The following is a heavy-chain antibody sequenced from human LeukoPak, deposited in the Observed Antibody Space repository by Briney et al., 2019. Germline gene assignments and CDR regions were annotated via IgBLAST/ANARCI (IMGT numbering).Heavy chain of an antibody. Sequence: GESLKISCKGSGNSFTSYWIGWVRQVPGKGLEWMGIIYPGDSDTRYSPSFQGQVTISIDKSISTAYLQWSSLKASDTAMYYCTREDDYGGNSGGYWGQGTLVTVSS. CDR3: TREDDYGGNSGGY. V-gene: IGHV5-51*01. D-gene: IGHD4-23*01. CDR2: IYPGDSDT. CDR1: GNSFTSYW. J-gene: IGHJ4*02.